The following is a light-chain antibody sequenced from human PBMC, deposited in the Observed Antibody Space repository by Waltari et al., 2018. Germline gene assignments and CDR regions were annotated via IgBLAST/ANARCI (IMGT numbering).Light chain of an antibody. CDR3: NSYTSSSTRV. CDR1: SSDIGTYDY. V-gene: IGLV2-14*03. J-gene: IGLJ1*01. Sequence: QSALTQPASVSGSPGQSITISCTGTSSDIGTYDYFSWYQQYPGEAPKHIIFDVRKRPSGVSHRFSGSKSGNTASLAISGLQAEDEADYYCNSYTSSSTRVFGTGTKVTVL. CDR2: DVR.